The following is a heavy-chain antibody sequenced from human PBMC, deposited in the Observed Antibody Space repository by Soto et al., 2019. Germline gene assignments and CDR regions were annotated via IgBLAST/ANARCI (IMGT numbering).Heavy chain of an antibody. D-gene: IGHD1-26*01. V-gene: IGHV1-69*12. Sequence: QVQLVQSGAEVKKPGSAVKVSCKASGGTFGSYGVSWLRQAPGQGLEWMGGIIPIFGTMDYAQKFQGRVTMTADTSTAYMELSSLRSEDTAVYYCARVVRWEQGYFDYWGQGTLVTVSS. CDR2: IIPIFGTM. CDR1: GGTFGSYG. CDR3: ARVVRWEQGYFDY. J-gene: IGHJ4*02.